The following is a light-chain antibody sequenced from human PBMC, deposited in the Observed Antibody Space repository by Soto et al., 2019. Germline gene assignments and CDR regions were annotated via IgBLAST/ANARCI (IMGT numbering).Light chain of an antibody. CDR1: PNINSW. CDR2: KAS. CDR3: QQYASFMYS. Sequence: RLTQSPSTLSPSIGDRVTITCRASPNINSWLAWYQQRPGKAPKLLIYKASILEDGVPSRFSGSGSGTEFTLTISSLQPDDFALYYCQQYASFMYSFGQGTRLDI. V-gene: IGKV1-5*03. J-gene: IGKJ2*01.